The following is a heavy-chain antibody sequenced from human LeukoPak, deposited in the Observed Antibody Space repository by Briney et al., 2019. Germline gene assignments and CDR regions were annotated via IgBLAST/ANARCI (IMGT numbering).Heavy chain of an antibody. J-gene: IGHJ4*02. D-gene: IGHD5-24*01. CDR1: GFTFSSYW. CDR3: ARGRRDGYTQDS. Sequence: GGSLRLSCAASGFTFSSYWMHWVRQAPGKGLVWVSRITTDGSGTNYADSVKGRFTISRDNAKNTLYLQMNSLRAEDTAVYYCARGRRDGYTQDSWGQGTLVIVSS. CDR2: ITTDGSGT. V-gene: IGHV3-74*01.